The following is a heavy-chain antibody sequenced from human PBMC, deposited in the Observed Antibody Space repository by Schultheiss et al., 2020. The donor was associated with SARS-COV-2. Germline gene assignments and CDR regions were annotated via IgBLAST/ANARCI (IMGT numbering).Heavy chain of an antibody. CDR2: ISYDGSNK. V-gene: IGHV3-30-3*01. J-gene: IGHJ6*02. CDR3: ARDQYSYGSFYGMDV. CDR1: GFTFSSYA. D-gene: IGHD5-18*01. Sequence: GESLKISCAASGFTFSSYAMHWVRQAPGKGLEWVAIISYDGSNKYYADSVKGRFTISRDNSKNTLYLQMNSLRAEDTAVYYCARDQYSYGSFYGMDVWGQGTTVTVSS.